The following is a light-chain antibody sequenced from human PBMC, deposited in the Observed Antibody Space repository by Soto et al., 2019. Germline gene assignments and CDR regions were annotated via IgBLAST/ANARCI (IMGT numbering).Light chain of an antibody. CDR1: QSIANN. J-gene: IGKJ4*01. V-gene: IGKV3-15*01. CDR2: GAS. Sequence: EIVMTQSPASLSVSPGERATLSCRASQSIANNLAWYQQKPGQAPRLLIYGASARATGVPARFSGSGSETEFTLTISSLQSEDAAVYYCQVYDRSPLFGGGTKVDIK. CDR3: QVYDRSPL.